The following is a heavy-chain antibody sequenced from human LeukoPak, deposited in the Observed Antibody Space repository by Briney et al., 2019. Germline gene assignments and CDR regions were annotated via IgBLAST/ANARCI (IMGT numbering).Heavy chain of an antibody. J-gene: IGHJ6*03. CDR3: ARQRYDFWSGYYTDYYYYYYMDV. D-gene: IGHD3-3*01. Sequence: PSGTLSLTCTVSGGSISSRSYYWGWIRQPPGKGLEWIGSIYYSGSTYYNPSLKSRVTISVDTSKNQFSLKLSSVTAADTAVYYCARQRYDFWSGYYTDYYYYYYMDVWGKGTTVTVSS. CDR2: IYYSGST. CDR1: GGSISSRSYY. V-gene: IGHV4-39*01.